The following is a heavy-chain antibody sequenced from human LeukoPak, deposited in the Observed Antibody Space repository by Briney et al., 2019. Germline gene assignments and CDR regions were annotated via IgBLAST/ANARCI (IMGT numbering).Heavy chain of an antibody. CDR2: INTNTGNP. J-gene: IGHJ3*02. V-gene: IGHV7-4-1*02. D-gene: IGHD2-21*01. CDR3: ARKDSIPPYVFDI. Sequence: ASVKVSCKASGYTFTTYAMNWVRQAPGQGLEWMGWINTNTGNPTYAQGFTGRFVFSLDTSVSTAYLQISSLKAEDTAVYYRARKDSIPPYVFDIWGQGTMVTVSS. CDR1: GYTFTTYA.